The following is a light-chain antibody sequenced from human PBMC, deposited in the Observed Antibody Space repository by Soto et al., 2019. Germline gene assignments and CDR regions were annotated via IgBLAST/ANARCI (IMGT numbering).Light chain of an antibody. CDR1: SSNIEAGYD. V-gene: IGLV1-40*01. CDR3: QSYDNRLSGVYV. Sequence: QSVLTQPPSVSGAPGQTVTISCTGSSSNIEAGYDVHWYQQAPGAAPKLIIYDSSNRPSGVPDRFSGSRSGTSASLVITRLQAEDEADYFCQSYDNRLSGVYVFGGGTKVTVL. CDR2: DSS. J-gene: IGLJ1*01.